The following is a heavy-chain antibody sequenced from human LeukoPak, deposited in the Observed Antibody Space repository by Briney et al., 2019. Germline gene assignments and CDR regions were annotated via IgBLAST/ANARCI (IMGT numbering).Heavy chain of an antibody. CDR3: ARDRGRNSGNNYDSSGYYDY. CDR1: GYTFTDYF. D-gene: IGHD3-22*01. J-gene: IGHJ4*02. Sequence: ASVKVSCKASGYTFTDYFLHWVRQAPGQGLEWMGCINPNDGGTISAQKFQGRVTMTRDTSISTAYMELRSLRSDDTAVYYCARDRGRNSGNNYDSSGYYDYWGQGTLVTVSS. V-gene: IGHV1-2*02. CDR2: INPNDGGT.